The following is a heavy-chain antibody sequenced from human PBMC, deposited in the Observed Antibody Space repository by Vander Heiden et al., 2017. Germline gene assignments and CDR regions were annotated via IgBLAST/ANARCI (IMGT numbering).Heavy chain of an antibody. CDR1: GFTVSSNY. Sequence: EVQLVESGGGLIQPGGSLRLSCAASGFTVSSNYMSWVRQAPGKGLEWVSVIYSGGSTYYADSVKGRFTISRDNSKNTLYLQMNSLRAEDTAVYYCARAKYSGYDLWTFYFDYWGQGTLVTVSS. CDR3: ARAKYSGYDLWTFYFDY. D-gene: IGHD5-12*01. CDR2: IYSGGST. J-gene: IGHJ4*02. V-gene: IGHV3-53*01.